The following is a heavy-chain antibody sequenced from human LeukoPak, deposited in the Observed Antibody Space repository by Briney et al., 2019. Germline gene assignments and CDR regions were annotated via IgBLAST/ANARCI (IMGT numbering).Heavy chain of an antibody. CDR2: ISGSGGST. J-gene: IGHJ3*02. D-gene: IGHD3-22*01. CDR3: AKDVDYYDSSGYYYAASDAFDI. CDR1: GFTFSSYA. Sequence: PGGSLRLSCAASGFTFSSYAMSWVRQAPGKGLEWVSAISGSGGSTYYADSVKGRFTISRDNSKNTLYLQMNSLRAEDTAVYYCAKDVDYYDSSGYYYAASDAFDIWGQGTMVTVSS. V-gene: IGHV3-23*01.